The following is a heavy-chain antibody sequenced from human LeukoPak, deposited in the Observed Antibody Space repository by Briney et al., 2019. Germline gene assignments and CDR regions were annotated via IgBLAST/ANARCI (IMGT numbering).Heavy chain of an antibody. CDR1: GGSISIYY. D-gene: IGHD1-26*01. V-gene: IGHV4-59*08. J-gene: IGHJ4*02. CDR3: ARQLVGNDY. CDR2: IYNSGST. Sequence: SETLSLTCTVSGGSISIYYWSWVRQPPGKGLEWIGYIYNSGSTIYNPSLKSRATISVDTSKNQFSLRLSSVTAADTAVYYCARQLVGNDYWGQGTLVTVSS.